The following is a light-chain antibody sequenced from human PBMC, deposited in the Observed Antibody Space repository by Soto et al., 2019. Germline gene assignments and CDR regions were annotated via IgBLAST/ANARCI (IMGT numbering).Light chain of an antibody. CDR2: GAS. CDR1: QTIISNY. V-gene: IGKV3-20*01. CDR3: QLYGSSPKT. Sequence: EIVLTQSPGTLSLSPGERATLSCRATQTIISNYLAWYQQKPGQAPKLVIHGASTRATGIPDRFSGSGSGTDFTLTIRRVEPEDFAVYYCQLYGSSPKTFGQGTKVEV. J-gene: IGKJ1*01.